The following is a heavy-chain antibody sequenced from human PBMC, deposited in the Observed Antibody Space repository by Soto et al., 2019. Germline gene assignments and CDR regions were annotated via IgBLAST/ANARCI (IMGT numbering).Heavy chain of an antibody. V-gene: IGHV3-21*01. CDR1: GFTFSSYI. J-gene: IGHJ6*01. CDR2: ISSSSSYI. D-gene: IGHD2-8*02. Sequence: PGGSLRLSCAASGFTFSSYIMNWVRQAPGKGLEWVSSISSSSSYIYYADSVKGRFTISRDNAKNSLYLQMNSLRAEETAVYYCARDLVVDAMDVCGQATTLTVXS. CDR3: ARDLVVDAMDV.